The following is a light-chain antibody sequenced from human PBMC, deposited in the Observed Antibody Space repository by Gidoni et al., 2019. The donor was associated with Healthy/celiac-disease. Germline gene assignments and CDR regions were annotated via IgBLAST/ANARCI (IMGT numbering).Light chain of an antibody. J-gene: IGKJ4*01. V-gene: IGKV3-11*01. Sequence: IVLTQSPAILSLSPGERATLSCRASQSVTSYLAWYQQQPGQAPRLLIYDASNRATGIPARFSGSGSGTDFTLTISSLEPEDFAIYYCQQRSNWPRLTFGGGTKVEIK. CDR3: QQRSNWPRLT. CDR1: QSVTSY. CDR2: DAS.